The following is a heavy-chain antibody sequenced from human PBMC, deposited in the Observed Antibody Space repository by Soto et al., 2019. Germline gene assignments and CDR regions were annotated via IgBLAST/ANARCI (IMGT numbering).Heavy chain of an antibody. V-gene: IGHV3-30*18. CDR1: GFTFRRYG. CDR2: ISSDGINK. CDR3: AKAPRFDSYDISGYYCWFGS. J-gene: IGHJ5*01. D-gene: IGHD3-22*01. Sequence: GGSLRLSCAASGFTFRRYGMHWVRQAPGKGLEWVAVISSDGINKYYADSVKGRFTISRDNSKNTLYLQMSSLRAEDTAIYYCAKAPRFDSYDISGYYCWFGSWGQGPLLTGST.